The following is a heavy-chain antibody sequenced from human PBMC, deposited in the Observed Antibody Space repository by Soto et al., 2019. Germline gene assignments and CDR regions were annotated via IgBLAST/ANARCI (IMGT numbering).Heavy chain of an antibody. J-gene: IGHJ5*02. CDR2: ISAYNGNT. V-gene: IGHV1-18*01. CDR1: GYTFTSYG. Sequence: QVQLVQSGAEVKKPGASVKVSCKASGYTFTSYGISWVRQAPGQGLEWMGWISAYNGNTNYAQKLQGRVTMTTDTSTSTAYRELRSLRSDDTAVYYCARVGWYRFSEPPNWFDPWGQGTLVTVSS. CDR3: ARVGWYRFSEPPNWFDP. D-gene: IGHD2-15*01.